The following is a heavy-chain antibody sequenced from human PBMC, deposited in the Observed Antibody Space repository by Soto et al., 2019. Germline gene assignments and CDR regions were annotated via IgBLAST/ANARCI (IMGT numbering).Heavy chain of an antibody. J-gene: IGHJ6*02. CDR3: ARPVYEETSVYYYYGMDV. CDR1: GGTFSSYA. D-gene: IGHD6-6*01. V-gene: IGHV1-69*13. Sequence: GASVKVSCKASGGTFSSYAISWVRQAPGQGLEWMGGIIPIFGTANYAQKFQGRVTITADESTSTAYMELSSLRSEDTAVYYCARPVYEETSVYYYYGMDVWGQGTTVTVSS. CDR2: IIPIFGTA.